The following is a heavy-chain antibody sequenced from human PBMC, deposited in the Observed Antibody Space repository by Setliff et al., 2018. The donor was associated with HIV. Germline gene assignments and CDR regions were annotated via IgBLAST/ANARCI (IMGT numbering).Heavy chain of an antibody. J-gene: IGHJ4*02. CDR3: ARDEVIEVAGDFDN. Sequence: ASVKVSCKASGYTFTDYYMHWVRQAPGQGLEWMGWIKPNSGGTNYAQKFQGRVTMTRDTPISTAYMDLSRLRSDDTAVYYCARDEVIEVAGDFDNWGQGTLVTVSS. D-gene: IGHD6-19*01. CDR2: IKPNSGGT. CDR1: GYTFTDYY. V-gene: IGHV1-2*02.